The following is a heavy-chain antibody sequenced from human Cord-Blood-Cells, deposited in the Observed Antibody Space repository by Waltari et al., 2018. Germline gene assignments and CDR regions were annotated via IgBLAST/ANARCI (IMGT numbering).Heavy chain of an antibody. CDR3: ARTPLKMVRGGFDY. D-gene: IGHD3-10*01. J-gene: IGHJ4*02. CDR1: VFTASSNS. Sequence: DARLVESGGVLFQPGGSLRLSCAAPVFTASSNSMSWVPQAPGKGVGWISVIYGGGGTHYADPVKSRFTIPRDNSKNSLYLKMNSMRAEETAVYDCARTPLKMVRGGFDYWGQGTLVT. CDR2: IYGGGGT. V-gene: IGHV3-53*01.